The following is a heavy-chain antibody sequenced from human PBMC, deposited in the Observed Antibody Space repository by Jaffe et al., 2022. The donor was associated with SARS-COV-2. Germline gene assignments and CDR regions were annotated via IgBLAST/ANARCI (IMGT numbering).Heavy chain of an antibody. CDR1: GFTFSSYP. D-gene: IGHD3-10*01. CDR3: ARSFGSGTYMYYFHH. J-gene: IGHJ4*02. V-gene: IGHV3-30*04. Sequence: QVQLVESGGGVVQPGRSLRLSCAASGFTFSSYPMHWVRQAPGKGLEWVAAISYDGSNKFYSDSVRGRFTISRDNSKNTLYLQINSLRAEDTAVYYCARSFGSGTYMYYFHHWGQGTLVTVSS. CDR2: ISYDGSNK.